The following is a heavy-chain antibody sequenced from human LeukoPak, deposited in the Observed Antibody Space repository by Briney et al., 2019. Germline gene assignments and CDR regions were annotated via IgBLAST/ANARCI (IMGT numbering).Heavy chain of an antibody. CDR2: ISSSGSTI. J-gene: IGHJ4*02. CDR1: GFTFSSYE. Sequence: HAGGSLRLSRAASGFTFSSYEMNWVRQAPGKGLEWVSYISSSGSTIYYADSVKGRFTISRDNAKNSLYLQMNSLRAEDTAVYYCARHSDSDILTGPNDYWGQGTLVTVSS. V-gene: IGHV3-48*03. D-gene: IGHD3-9*01. CDR3: ARHSDSDILTGPNDY.